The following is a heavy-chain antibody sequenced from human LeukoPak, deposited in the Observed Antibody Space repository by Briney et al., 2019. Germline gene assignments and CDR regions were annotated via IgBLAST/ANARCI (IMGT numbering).Heavy chain of an antibody. Sequence: SETLSLTCTVSGGSISSSSYYWGWIRQPPGKGLEWIGSIYYSGSTYYNPSLKSRVTISVDTSKNQFSLKLSSVTAADTAVYYCARQVRPRYCSSTSCYNFDYWGQGTLVTVSS. CDR2: IYYSGST. D-gene: IGHD2-2*02. V-gene: IGHV4-39*01. CDR1: GGSISSSSYY. J-gene: IGHJ4*02. CDR3: ARQVRPRYCSSTSCYNFDY.